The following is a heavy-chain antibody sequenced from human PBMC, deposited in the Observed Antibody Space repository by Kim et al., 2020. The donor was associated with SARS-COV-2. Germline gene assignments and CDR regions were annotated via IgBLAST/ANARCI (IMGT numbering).Heavy chain of an antibody. D-gene: IGHD6-19*01. CDR3: ARVRGEQWLTYYYYYGMDV. CDR1: GFTFSSYW. V-gene: IGHV3-74*01. J-gene: IGHJ6*02. Sequence: GGSLRLSCAASGFTFSSYWMHWVRQAPGKGLVWVSRINSDGSSTSYADSVKGRFTISRDNAKNTLYLQMNSLRAEDTAVYYCARVRGEQWLTYYYYYGMDVWGQGTTVTVSS. CDR2: INSDGSST.